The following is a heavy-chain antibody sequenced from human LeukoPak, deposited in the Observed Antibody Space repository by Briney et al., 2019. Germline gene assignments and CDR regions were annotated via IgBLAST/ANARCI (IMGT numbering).Heavy chain of an antibody. CDR1: GDSISSYY. V-gene: IGHV4-59*07. J-gene: IGHJ6*02. CDR2: IYYIGST. Sequence: PSDTLSLTCPVSGDSISSYYWSWIRQPPGNGLEWIGYIYYIGSTNYNPSITSRVTISVDTSKNQFSLKLSSVTAADTAVYYCARGMKGGSSPPRTGYGMDVWGQGTTVTVS. CDR3: ARGMKGGSSPPRTGYGMDV. D-gene: IGHD6-13*01.